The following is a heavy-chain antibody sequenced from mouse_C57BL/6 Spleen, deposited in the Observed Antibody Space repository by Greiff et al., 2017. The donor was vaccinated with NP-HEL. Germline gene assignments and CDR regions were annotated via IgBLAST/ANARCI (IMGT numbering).Heavy chain of an antibody. J-gene: IGHJ2*01. CDR3: ARGPGTFYYFDY. CDR2: IDPSDSYT. CDR1: GYTFTSYW. D-gene: IGHD4-1*01. V-gene: IGHV1-69*01. Sequence: QVQLQQPGAELVMPGASVKLSCKASGYTFTSYWMHWVKQRPGQGLEWIGEIDPSDSYTNYNQKFKGKSTLTVDKSSSTAYMQLSSLTSEDSAVYYCARGPGTFYYFDYWGQGTTLTVSS.